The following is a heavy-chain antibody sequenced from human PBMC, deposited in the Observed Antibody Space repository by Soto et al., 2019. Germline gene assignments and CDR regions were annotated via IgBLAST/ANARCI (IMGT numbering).Heavy chain of an antibody. V-gene: IGHV3-73*01. CDR1: GFTFSGSA. CDR2: IRSKANSYAT. Sequence: GGSLRLSCAASGFTFSGSAMHWVRQASGKGLEWVGRIRSKANSYATAYAASVKGRFTISRDDSKNTAYLQMNSLKTEDTAVYYRTRLSLIAPDPYGMDVWGQGTTVTVSS. CDR3: TRLSLIAPDPYGMDV. D-gene: IGHD6-25*01. J-gene: IGHJ6*02.